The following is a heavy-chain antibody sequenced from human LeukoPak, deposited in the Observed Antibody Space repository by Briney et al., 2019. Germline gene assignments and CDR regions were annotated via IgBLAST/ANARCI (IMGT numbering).Heavy chain of an antibody. CDR3: ARLAGNWGSNFDY. D-gene: IGHD7-27*01. CDR2: IYTSGST. J-gene: IGHJ4*02. V-gene: IGHV4-61*02. Sequence: SETLSLTCTVSGGSISSSSYYWGWIRQPAGKGLEWIGRIYTSGSTNYNPSLKSRVTISVDTSKNQFSLKLSSVTAADTAVYYCARLAGNWGSNFDYWGQGTLVTVSS. CDR1: GGSISSSSYY.